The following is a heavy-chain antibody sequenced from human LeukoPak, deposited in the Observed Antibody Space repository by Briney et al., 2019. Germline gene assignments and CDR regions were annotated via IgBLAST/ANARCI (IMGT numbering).Heavy chain of an antibody. J-gene: IGHJ4*02. D-gene: IGHD6-13*01. CDR3: VFGSSWYGALDY. Sequence: GGSLRLSCAASGFTFSSYEMNWVRQAPGKGLEWVSYISSSGSTIYYADSVKGRFTISRDNAKNSLYLQMNSLRAEDTAVYYCVFGSSWYGALDYWGQGTLVTVSS. V-gene: IGHV3-48*03. CDR2: ISSSGSTI. CDR1: GFTFSSYE.